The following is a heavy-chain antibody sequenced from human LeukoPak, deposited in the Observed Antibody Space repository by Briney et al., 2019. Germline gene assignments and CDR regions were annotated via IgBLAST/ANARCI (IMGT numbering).Heavy chain of an antibody. CDR3: ASPPADYYDSRDYFDY. Sequence: SVKVSCKASGGTFSSYVISWVRQAPGQGLEWMGRIIPILGIANYAQKFQGRVTITADKSTTTAYMELSSLRSEDTAVYYCASPPADYYDSRDYFDYWGQGILVTVSS. D-gene: IGHD3-22*01. CDR2: IIPILGIA. J-gene: IGHJ4*02. CDR1: GGTFSSYV. V-gene: IGHV1-69*04.